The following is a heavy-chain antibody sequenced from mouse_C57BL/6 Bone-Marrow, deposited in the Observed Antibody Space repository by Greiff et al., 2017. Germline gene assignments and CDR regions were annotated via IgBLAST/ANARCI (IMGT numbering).Heavy chain of an antibody. V-gene: IGHV1-64*01. CDR1: GYTFTSYW. J-gene: IGHJ2*01. Sequence: VQLQQPGAELVKPGASVKLSCKASGYTFTSYWMHWVKQRPGQGLEWIGMIHPNSGSTNYNEKFKSKATLTVDKSSSTAYMQLSSLTSEDSAVYYCARYPRDDYDSDYGGQGTTLTVSS. D-gene: IGHD2-4*01. CDR3: ARYPRDDYDSDY. CDR2: IHPNSGST.